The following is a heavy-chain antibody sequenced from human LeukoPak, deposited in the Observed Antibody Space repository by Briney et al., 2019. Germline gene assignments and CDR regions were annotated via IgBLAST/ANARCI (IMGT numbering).Heavy chain of an antibody. CDR2: INPNSGGT. CDR3: ARSITMIVVAPGY. V-gene: IGHV1-2*02. CDR1: VYTFTGYY. Sequence: ASVKVSCKDSVYTFTGYYMHWVRQAPGQGLEWMGWINPNSGGTNYAQKFQGRVTMTRDTSISTAYMELSRLRSDDTAVYYCARSITMIVVAPGYWGQGTLVTVSS. D-gene: IGHD3-22*01. J-gene: IGHJ4*02.